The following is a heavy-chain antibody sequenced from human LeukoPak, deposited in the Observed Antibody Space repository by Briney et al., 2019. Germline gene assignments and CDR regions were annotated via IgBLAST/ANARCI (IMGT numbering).Heavy chain of an antibody. CDR2: ISGSGGST. CDR3: AKEYGTSLWFGEYLFFN. D-gene: IGHD3-10*01. V-gene: IGHV3-23*01. Sequence: PGGSLRLSCAASGFTFSSYAMSWVRQAPGKGLEWVSAISGSGGSTYYADSVKGRFTISRDNSKNTLYLQMNSLRAEDTAVYYCAKEYGTSLWFGEYLFFNWGQGTLVTVSS. CDR1: GFTFSSYA. J-gene: IGHJ4*02.